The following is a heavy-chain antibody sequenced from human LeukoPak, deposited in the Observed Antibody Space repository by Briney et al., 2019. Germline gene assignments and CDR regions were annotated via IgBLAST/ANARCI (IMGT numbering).Heavy chain of an antibody. CDR2: IYYSGST. J-gene: IGHJ4*02. D-gene: IGHD3-9*01. CDR1: GGSISSSSYY. V-gene: IGHV4-39*01. CDR3: ARHPAYNDRYFDWPPALLYFDY. Sequence: SETLSLTCTVSGGSISSSSYYWGWIRQPPGKGLEWIGSIYYSGSTYYNPSLKSRVTISVDTSKNQFSLKLSSVTAADTAVYYCARHPAYNDRYFDWPPALLYFDYWGQGTLVTVSS.